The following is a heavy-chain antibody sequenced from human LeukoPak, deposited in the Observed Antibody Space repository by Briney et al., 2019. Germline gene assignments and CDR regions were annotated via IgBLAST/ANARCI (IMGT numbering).Heavy chain of an antibody. CDR1: GFNFNDYA. CDR3: ARVPYTGSYFVEF. CDR2: ISPSAVTT. V-gene: IGHV3-23*01. D-gene: IGHD1-26*01. J-gene: IGHJ4*02. Sequence: GGSLRLSCAASGFNFNDYAMTWVRQAPGKGLEWVSSISPSAVTTFYADSVQGRFTISKDYSKNTLYLQMKYPLAADTAVYYCARVPYTGSYFVEFWGQGSQVTVSS.